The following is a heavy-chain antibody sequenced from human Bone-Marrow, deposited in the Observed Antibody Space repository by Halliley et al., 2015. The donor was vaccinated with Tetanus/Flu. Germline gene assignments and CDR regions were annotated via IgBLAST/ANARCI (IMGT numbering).Heavy chain of an antibody. D-gene: IGHD2-2*01. Sequence: TLSLTCAVSGAPLNDHYWSWIRLSPGKGLEWIGYIYYRGSTKYNPSFKSRVTISVDSSKNQFSLNLSSVTAADTAVYYCARVVCSSDRCHYEMDIWGQGTSVTVSS. CDR3: ARVVCSSDRCHYEMDI. CDR2: IYYRGST. CDR1: GAPLNDHY. V-gene: IGHV4-59*11. J-gene: IGHJ6*02.